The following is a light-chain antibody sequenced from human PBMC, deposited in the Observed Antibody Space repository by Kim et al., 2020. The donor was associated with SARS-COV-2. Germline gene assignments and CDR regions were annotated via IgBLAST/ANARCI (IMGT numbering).Light chain of an antibody. CDR2: DAS. Sequence: ASGERAPLSCRSGQSVTSDYLAWYQQRTGRPPRRLIVDASTRATGIPDRFSGSGSGTDCNLTVTRLQPEDFAVYYCQQYSSTPSTFGLGTKVEI. CDR3: QQYSSTPST. CDR1: QSVTSDY. J-gene: IGKJ1*01. V-gene: IGKV3-20*01.